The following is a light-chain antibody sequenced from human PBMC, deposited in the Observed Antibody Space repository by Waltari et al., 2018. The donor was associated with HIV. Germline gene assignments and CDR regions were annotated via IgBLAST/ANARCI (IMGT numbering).Light chain of an antibody. J-gene: IGLJ2*01. CDR1: ISNLGHNY. CDR3: GTWDSSLSIGV. CDR2: DND. V-gene: IGLV1-51*01. Sequence: QSVLTQPPSLSAAPGQKVTISCSGRISNLGHNYFSWYQHLPGTAPKLLIYDNDQRASGIPDRFSASKSGTSASLGITGLQTGDEADYYCGTWDSSLSIGVFGGGTKLTVL.